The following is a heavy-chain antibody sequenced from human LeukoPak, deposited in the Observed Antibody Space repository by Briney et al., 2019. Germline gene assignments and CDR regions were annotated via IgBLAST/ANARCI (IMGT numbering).Heavy chain of an antibody. CDR1: GFTFSSYN. Sequence: PGGSLRLSCAASGFTFSSYNMNWVRQAPGKGLEWVSSISSSSSYIYYADSVKGRFTISRDNSKNTLYLQMNSLRAEDTAVYYCAKISYYYDSSGYYLDYFDSWGQGTLVTVSS. V-gene: IGHV3-21*04. D-gene: IGHD3-22*01. CDR3: AKISYYYDSSGYYLDYFDS. J-gene: IGHJ4*02. CDR2: ISSSSSYI.